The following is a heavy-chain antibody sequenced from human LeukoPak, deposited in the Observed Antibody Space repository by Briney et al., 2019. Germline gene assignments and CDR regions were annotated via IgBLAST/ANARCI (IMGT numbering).Heavy chain of an antibody. CDR3: ARGYDTSGYYHGY. CDR2: IWYDGGNK. CDR1: GFTFSSQG. J-gene: IGHJ4*02. Sequence: GGSLRLSCAASGFTFSSQGMHWVRQAPGKGLEWVALIWYDGGNKYYADSVKGRFTISRDNSKNTLYLQMNSLRAEDTAVYYCARGYDTSGYYHGYWGQGTLVTVSS. D-gene: IGHD3-22*01. V-gene: IGHV3-33*01.